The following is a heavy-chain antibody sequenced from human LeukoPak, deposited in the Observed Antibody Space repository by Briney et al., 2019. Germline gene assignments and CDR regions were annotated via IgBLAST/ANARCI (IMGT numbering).Heavy chain of an antibody. CDR3: ARQHYDYVWYFDP. J-gene: IGHJ5*02. Sequence: PSGTLSLTCAVSGGSISSSNWWSWVRQPPGKGLEWIGEIYHSGSTNYNPSLKSRVTISVDTSKNQFSLKLSSVTAADTAVYYCARQHYDYVWYFDPWGQGTLVTVSS. V-gene: IGHV4-4*02. CDR1: GGSISSSNW. D-gene: IGHD3-16*01. CDR2: IYHSGST.